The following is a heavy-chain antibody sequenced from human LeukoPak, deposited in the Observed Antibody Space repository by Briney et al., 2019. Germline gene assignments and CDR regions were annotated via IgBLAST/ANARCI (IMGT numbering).Heavy chain of an antibody. V-gene: IGHV1-18*01. CDR2: SSAYNGNT. D-gene: IGHD2-2*02. Sequence: ASVKVSCKASGYTFTSYGISWVRQAPGQGLEWMGWSSAYNGNTNYAQKLQGRVTMTTDTSTSTAYMELRSLRSDDTAVYYCARGRPYCSSTSCYKYNWFDPWGQGTLVTVSS. J-gene: IGHJ5*02. CDR3: ARGRPYCSSTSCYKYNWFDP. CDR1: GYTFTSYG.